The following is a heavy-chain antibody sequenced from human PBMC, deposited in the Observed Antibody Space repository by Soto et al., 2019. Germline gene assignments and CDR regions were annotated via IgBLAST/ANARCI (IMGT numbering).Heavy chain of an antibody. J-gene: IGHJ4*01. CDR3: ATAPLITAPVEYYIHW. CDR1: GFTYNTYA. CDR2: ISYHGKNF. D-gene: IGHD3-10*01. Sequence: QVQLVESGGGMVQPGTSLRLSCAASGFTYNTYAFHWVRQAPGKGLEWLAVISYHGKNFYYANSVKGRFTISRDNSRKTGYLQMNSLRVEDTAVYYCATAPLITAPVEYYIHWWGRGTKVTVSS. V-gene: IGHV3-30*01.